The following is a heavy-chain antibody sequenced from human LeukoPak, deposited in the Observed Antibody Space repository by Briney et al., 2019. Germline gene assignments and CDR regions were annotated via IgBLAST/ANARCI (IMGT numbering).Heavy chain of an antibody. Sequence: PGGSLRLSCAASGFTFDDYGMSWVRQAPGKGLEWVSSISSSSSYIYYADSVKGRFTISRDNAKNSLYLQMNSLRAEDTAVYYCARGWSYSGYEWGQGTLVTVSS. V-gene: IGHV3-21*01. CDR2: ISSSSSYI. J-gene: IGHJ4*02. CDR1: GFTFDDYG. CDR3: ARGWSYSGYE. D-gene: IGHD5-12*01.